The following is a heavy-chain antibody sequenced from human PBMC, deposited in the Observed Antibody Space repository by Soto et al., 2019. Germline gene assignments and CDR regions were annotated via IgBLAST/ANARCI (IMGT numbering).Heavy chain of an antibody. D-gene: IGHD2-21*02. CDR1: GFSFSTYA. J-gene: IGHJ5*02. V-gene: IGHV3-23*01. CDR3: AKAWVTAAATRQGWIDP. Sequence: EVRLLESGGGLVQPGGSLRLSCAASGFSFSTYAMNWVRQAPGKGLEWVADVSGSGINTYYADSVKGRFTISRDNSNNTVYLEMSGLRVEDTGVYYCAKAWVTAAATRQGWIDPWGPGTLVTVSS. CDR2: VSGSGINT.